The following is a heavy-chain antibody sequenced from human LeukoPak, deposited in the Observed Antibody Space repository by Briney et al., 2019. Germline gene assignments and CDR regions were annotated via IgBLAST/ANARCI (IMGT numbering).Heavy chain of an antibody. CDR3: AKDTYVLRYFDWFDY. CDR2: IRYDGSNK. D-gene: IGHD3-9*01. J-gene: IGHJ4*02. V-gene: IGHV3-30*02. Sequence: GGSLRLSCAASGFTFSSYGMHWVRQAPGKGLEWVAFIRYDGSNKYYADSVKGRFTISRDNSKNTLYLQMNSLRAEDTAVYYCAKDTYVLRYFDWFDYWGQGTLVTVSS. CDR1: GFTFSSYG.